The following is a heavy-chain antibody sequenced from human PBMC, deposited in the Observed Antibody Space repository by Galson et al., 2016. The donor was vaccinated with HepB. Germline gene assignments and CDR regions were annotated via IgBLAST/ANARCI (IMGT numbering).Heavy chain of an antibody. D-gene: IGHD1-1*01. V-gene: IGHV3-23*01. CDR2: ISGSTGRT. Sequence: SLRLSCAAPGFTFSNYAMSWVRQAPGKGLEWVSAISGSTGRTYYADSVKGHFTISRDNYKNTLYLQMNSLRAGDTALYYCAKESPKNAGGAFDIWGQGTMVTVSS. CDR3: AKESPKNAGGAFDI. CDR1: GFTFSNYA. J-gene: IGHJ3*02.